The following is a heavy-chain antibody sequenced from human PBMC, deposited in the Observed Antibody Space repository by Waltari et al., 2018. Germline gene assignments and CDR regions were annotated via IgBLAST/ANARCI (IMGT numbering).Heavy chain of an antibody. V-gene: IGHV3-23*01. CDR3: AKGKGGVVGATNFDY. D-gene: IGHD1-26*01. CDR1: GFTFSSHV. Sequence: GGSLRLSCAASGFTFSSHVMTWVRQAPGKGLEWVSAISDSGGTTYYADSVKGHFTISRDNSKNTLYLQMNSLRAEDTAVYYCAKGKGGVVGATNFDYWGQGTLVTVSS. J-gene: IGHJ4*02. CDR2: ISDSGGTT.